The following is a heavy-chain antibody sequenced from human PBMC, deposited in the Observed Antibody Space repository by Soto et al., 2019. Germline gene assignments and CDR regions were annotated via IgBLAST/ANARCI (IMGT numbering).Heavy chain of an antibody. V-gene: IGHV4-34*01. CDR3: ARGRQWLLGLNWFDP. Sequence: QVQLQQWGAGLLKPSETLSLTCAVYGGSFSGYYWSWIRQPPGKGLEWIGEINHSGSTNYNPSLKSRVTIAVDTSKNQFSPKLSSVTAADTAVYYCARGRQWLLGLNWFDPWGQGTLVTVSS. J-gene: IGHJ5*02. CDR2: INHSGST. CDR1: GGSFSGYY. D-gene: IGHD3-22*01.